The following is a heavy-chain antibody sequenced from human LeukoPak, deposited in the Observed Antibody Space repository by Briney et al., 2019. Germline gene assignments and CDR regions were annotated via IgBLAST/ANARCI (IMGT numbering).Heavy chain of an antibody. V-gene: IGHV4-59*01. CDR2: IYYSGST. CDR1: GGSISSYY. J-gene: IGHJ5*02. Sequence: SETLSLTCTVSGGSISSYYWSWIRQPPGKGLEWIGYIYYSGSTNYNPSLKSRVTISVDTSKNQSSLKLSSVTAADTAVYYCARKGDNWNYDWFDPWGQGTLVTVSS. D-gene: IGHD1-7*01. CDR3: ARKGDNWNYDWFDP.